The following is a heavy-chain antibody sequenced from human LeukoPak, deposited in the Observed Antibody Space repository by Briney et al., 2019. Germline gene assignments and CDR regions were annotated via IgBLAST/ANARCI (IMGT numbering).Heavy chain of an antibody. Sequence: PGGSLRHSCAASGFTFSDYAIHWVRQAPGKGLEWVSTINGNGNTPYYAGSVKGRFTISRDNSKDTVYLQMNNLRADDTAVYYCAKSKPPHGVTTTFDYWGQGTLVTVSS. V-gene: IGHV3-23*01. CDR1: GFTFSDYA. D-gene: IGHD1-1*01. CDR3: AKSKPPHGVTTTFDY. J-gene: IGHJ4*02. CDR2: INGNGNTP.